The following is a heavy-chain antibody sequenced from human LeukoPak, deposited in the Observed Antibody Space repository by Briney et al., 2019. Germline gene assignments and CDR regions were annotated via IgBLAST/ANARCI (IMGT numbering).Heavy chain of an antibody. V-gene: IGHV3-23*01. D-gene: IGHD3-10*01. CDR3: AKDRDPMVDYFDY. CDR1: GFTFSSYA. Sequence: GGSLRLSCAASGFTFSSYAMSWVRQAPGKGLEWVSAISGSGGSTYYADSVKGRFTISRDNSKNALYLQMNSLRAEDTAVYYCAKDRDPMVDYFDYWGQGTLVTVSS. CDR2: ISGSGGST. J-gene: IGHJ4*02.